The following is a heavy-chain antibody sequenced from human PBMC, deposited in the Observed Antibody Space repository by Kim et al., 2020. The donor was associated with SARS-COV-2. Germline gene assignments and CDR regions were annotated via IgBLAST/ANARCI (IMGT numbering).Heavy chain of an antibody. CDR3: ARVPAASEVYYNYFGMDV. J-gene: IGHJ6*02. CDR2: ISSDGNNK. D-gene: IGHD2-2*01. CDR1: GFTLSSYG. Sequence: GGSLRLSCEVSGFTLSSYGMHWVRQGPGKELEWVALISSDGNNKYYRDSVKGRFTISRDIPKNTLYLQLNSLRPGDTATYFCARVPAASEVYYNYFGMDVWGQGTTVTVSS. V-gene: IGHV3-30*03.